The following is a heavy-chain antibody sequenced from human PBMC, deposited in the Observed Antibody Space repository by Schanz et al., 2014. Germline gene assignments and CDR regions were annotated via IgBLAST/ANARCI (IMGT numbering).Heavy chain of an antibody. D-gene: IGHD3-10*01. CDR2: IASGGSHT. J-gene: IGHJ6*02. V-gene: IGHV3-23*04. Sequence: EVQLVESGGGLVKPGGSLRLSCAASGITFSDYAMSWVRQAPGKGLEWVSTIASGGSHTFYADSVTGRFTISGDNSKNTLYLQMNSLRAEDTAVYFCAKSQYYGSGSYSDYYGVDVWGQGTTVTVSS. CDR1: GITFSDYA. CDR3: AKSQYYGSGSYSDYYGVDV.